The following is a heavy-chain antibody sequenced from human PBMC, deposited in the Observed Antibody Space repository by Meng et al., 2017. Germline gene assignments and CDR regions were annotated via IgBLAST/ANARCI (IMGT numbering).Heavy chain of an antibody. Sequence: QVQRGHAGAEVKKPGAPVKVSCKASGYTFTSYDINWVRQSTGQGLEWMGWMNPNSGNTGYAQKFQGRVTITRNTSISTAYMELSSRRSEDTAVYYCARGYYGSGLFDPWGQGTLVTVSS. V-gene: IGHV1-8*03. J-gene: IGHJ5*02. CDR1: GYTFTSYD. D-gene: IGHD3-10*01. CDR3: ARGYYGSGLFDP. CDR2: MNPNSGNT.